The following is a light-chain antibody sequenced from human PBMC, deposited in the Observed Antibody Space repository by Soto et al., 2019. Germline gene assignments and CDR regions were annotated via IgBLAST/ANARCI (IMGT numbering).Light chain of an antibody. CDR3: CSYARSNTLV. CDR2: EGS. Sequence: QSALTQPASVSGSPGQSITISCTGTNSDIGSYNVVSWYQQHPGKAPKLIIYEGSKRPSGVSNSISGSKSGNTASLTISGLQAEDEADYYCCSYARSNTLVFGGGTKVTVL. CDR1: NSDIGSYNV. J-gene: IGLJ3*02. V-gene: IGLV2-23*01.